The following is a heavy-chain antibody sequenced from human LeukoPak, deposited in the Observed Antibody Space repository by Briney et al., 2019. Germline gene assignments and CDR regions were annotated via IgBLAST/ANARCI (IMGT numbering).Heavy chain of an antibody. CDR1: GFTVSSNY. Sequence: GGSLRLSCAASGFTVSSNYVNWVRQAPGKGLEWVSSISSSSSYIYYADSVKGRFTISRDNAKNSLYLQMNSLRAEDTAVYYCARDIVATIGFFDYWGQGTLVTVSS. V-gene: IGHV3-21*01. CDR3: ARDIVATIGFFDY. D-gene: IGHD5-12*01. CDR2: ISSSSSYI. J-gene: IGHJ4*02.